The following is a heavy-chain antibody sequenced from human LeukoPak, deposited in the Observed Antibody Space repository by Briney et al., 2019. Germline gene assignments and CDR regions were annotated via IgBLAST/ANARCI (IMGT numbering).Heavy chain of an antibody. J-gene: IGHJ4*02. CDR3: ASPSSRGYFDY. D-gene: IGHD3-10*01. Sequence: WMGCINPNSGGTNYAQKFQGSVTMTRDTSISTAYMELSRLRSDDTAVYYCASPSSRGYFDYWGQGTLVTVSS. CDR2: INPNSGGT. V-gene: IGHV1-2*02.